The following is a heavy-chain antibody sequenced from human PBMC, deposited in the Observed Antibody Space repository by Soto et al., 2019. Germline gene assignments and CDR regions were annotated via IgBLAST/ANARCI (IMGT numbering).Heavy chain of an antibody. V-gene: IGHV1-18*01. Sequence: DSVKVSCKASGYTFTSYGISWVRQAPGQGLEWMGWISAYNGNTNYAQKLQGRVTMTTDTSTSTAYMELRSLRSDDTAVYYCARERLDYGGNPAFDYWGQGTLVTVSS. CDR2: ISAYNGNT. CDR3: ARERLDYGGNPAFDY. D-gene: IGHD4-17*01. CDR1: GYTFTSYG. J-gene: IGHJ4*02.